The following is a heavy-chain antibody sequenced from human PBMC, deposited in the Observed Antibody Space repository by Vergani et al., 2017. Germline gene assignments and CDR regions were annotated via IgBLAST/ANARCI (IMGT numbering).Heavy chain of an antibody. D-gene: IGHD2-15*01. CDR3: ALRERISGFDP. V-gene: IGHV3-64D*06. J-gene: IGHJ5*02. CDR2: ISSNGGST. Sequence: EVQLVESGGGLVQPGGSLRLSCSASGFTFSSYAMHWVRQAPGKGLEYVSAISSNGGSTYYADSVKGRFTISRDNSKNTLYLQMSSLRAEDTAVYYCALRERISGFDPWGQGTLVTVSS. CDR1: GFTFSSYA.